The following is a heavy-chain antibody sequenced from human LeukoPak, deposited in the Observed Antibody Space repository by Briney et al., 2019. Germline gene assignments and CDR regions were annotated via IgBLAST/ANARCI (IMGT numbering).Heavy chain of an antibody. CDR2: IYYSGST. CDR3: ARQNIAVAASYYCDY. D-gene: IGHD6-19*01. V-gene: IGHV4-39*01. J-gene: IGHJ4*02. CDR1: GGSISSSSYY. Sequence: PSETLSLTCTVSGGSISSSSYYWGWIRQPPGKGLEWIGSIYYSGSTYYNPSLKSRVTISVDTSKNQFSLKLSSVTAADTAVYYCARQNIAVAASYYCDYWGQGTLVTVSS.